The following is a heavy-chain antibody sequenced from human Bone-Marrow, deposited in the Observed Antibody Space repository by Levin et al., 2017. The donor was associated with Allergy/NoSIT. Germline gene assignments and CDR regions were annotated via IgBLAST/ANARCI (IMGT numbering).Heavy chain of an antibody. J-gene: IGHJ6*02. Sequence: SETLSLTCSVSGDSVTRTSSYWGWIRQPPGTGLEWIGSIHYSGSTYYNPSLKSRVTVSVDTSKNQFSLRLTSVTAADTAVYYCARLNYTDSLNFHGMDVWGQGTTVTVSS. CDR3: ARLNYTDSLNFHGMDV. CDR2: IHYSGST. CDR1: GDSVTRTSSY. V-gene: IGHV4-39*01. D-gene: IGHD4-17*01.